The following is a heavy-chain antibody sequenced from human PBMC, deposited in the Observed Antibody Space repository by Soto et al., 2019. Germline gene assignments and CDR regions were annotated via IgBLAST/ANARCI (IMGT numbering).Heavy chain of an antibody. V-gene: IGHV3-30*03. Sequence: GGSLSLSCTASGFTFSRYCMHWVRQAPGKGLEWVAVISYDGSNKYYADSVKGRFTISRDNSKNTLYLQMNSLRAEDTAVYYCASPGYGSGSYYSPYYYGMDVWGQGTTVTVSS. CDR2: ISYDGSNK. J-gene: IGHJ6*02. CDR1: GFTFSRYC. D-gene: IGHD3-10*01. CDR3: ASPGYGSGSYYSPYYYGMDV.